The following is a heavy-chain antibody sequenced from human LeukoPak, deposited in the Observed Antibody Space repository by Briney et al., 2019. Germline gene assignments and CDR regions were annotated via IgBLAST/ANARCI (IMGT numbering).Heavy chain of an antibody. J-gene: IGHJ4*02. Sequence: GGSLRLSCAASGFTVSNSGMHWVRQSPDKGLEWLAVMWFDGNHIYYGDSVKGRFTISRENSKNTLYLQMNSLRIEDTAVYYCAKDTSLWFGELASFDYWGLGTLVTVSS. CDR1: GFTVSNSG. CDR3: AKDTSLWFGELASFDY. D-gene: IGHD3-10*01. CDR2: MWFDGNHI. V-gene: IGHV3-30*02.